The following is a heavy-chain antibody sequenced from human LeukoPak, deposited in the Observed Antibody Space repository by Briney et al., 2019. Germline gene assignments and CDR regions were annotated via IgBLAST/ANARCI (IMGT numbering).Heavy chain of an antibody. Sequence: SETLSLTCTVSGYSISSGYYWGWIRQPPGKGLEWIGSIYHSGSTYYNPSLKSRVTISVDTSKNQFSLKLSSVTAADTAVYYCARGNVDRYYFDYWGQGTLVTVSS. CDR3: ARGNVDRYYFDY. CDR1: GYSISSGYY. CDR2: IYHSGST. D-gene: IGHD3-16*02. V-gene: IGHV4-38-2*02. J-gene: IGHJ4*02.